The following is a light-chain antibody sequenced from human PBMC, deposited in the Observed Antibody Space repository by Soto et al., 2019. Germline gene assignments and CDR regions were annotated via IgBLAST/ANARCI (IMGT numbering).Light chain of an antibody. CDR3: QQRSNWPIT. J-gene: IGKJ5*01. V-gene: IGKV3-11*01. CDR1: QSISNF. Sequence: EIVLTQSPATLSLSPVERATLSCRASQSISNFLAWYQQKSGQAPRLLIYDASNRATGIPARFSGSGSGTDFTLTISSLEPEDFAVYYCQQRSNWPITFGQGTRLEIK. CDR2: DAS.